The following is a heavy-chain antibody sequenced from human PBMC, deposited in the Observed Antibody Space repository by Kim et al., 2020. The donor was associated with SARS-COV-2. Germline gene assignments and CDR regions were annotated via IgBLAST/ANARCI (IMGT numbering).Heavy chain of an antibody. CDR3: AKGYSSSWYYFDY. Sequence: YAQKFQGRVTITADESTSTAYMELSSLRSEDTAVYYCAKGYSSSWYYFDYWGQGTLVTVSS. J-gene: IGHJ4*02. V-gene: IGHV1-69*01. D-gene: IGHD6-13*01.